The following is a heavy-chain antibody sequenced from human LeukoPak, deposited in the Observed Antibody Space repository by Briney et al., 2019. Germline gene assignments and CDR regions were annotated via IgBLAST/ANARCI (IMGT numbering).Heavy chain of an antibody. CDR3: ARTVYRGYSYGPIDY. Sequence: PGGSLRLSCAASGFTFSDYYMSWIRQAPGKGREWVSYISSSSSYTNYADSVKGRFTISRDNAKNSLYLQMNSLRAENTAVYYCARTVYRGYSYGPIDYWGQGTLVTVSS. D-gene: IGHD5-18*01. V-gene: IGHV3-11*06. CDR2: ISSSSSYT. J-gene: IGHJ4*02. CDR1: GFTFSDYY.